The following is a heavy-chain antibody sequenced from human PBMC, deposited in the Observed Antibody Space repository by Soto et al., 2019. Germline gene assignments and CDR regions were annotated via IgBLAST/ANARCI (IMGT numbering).Heavy chain of an antibody. CDR3: AKAEAGNYYGRQGYYYGMDV. V-gene: IGHV3-23*01. Sequence: PGGSLRLSCAASGFTFSSYAMSWVRQAPGKGLEWVSAISGSGGSTYYADSVKGRFTISRDNSKNTLYLQMNSLRAEDTAVYYCAKAEAGNYYGRQGYYYGMDVWGQGTTVTVSS. D-gene: IGHD3-22*01. J-gene: IGHJ6*02. CDR2: ISGSGGST. CDR1: GFTFSSYA.